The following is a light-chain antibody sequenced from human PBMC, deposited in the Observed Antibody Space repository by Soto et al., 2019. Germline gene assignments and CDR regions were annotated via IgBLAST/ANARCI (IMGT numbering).Light chain of an antibody. CDR1: QGISSS. CDR2: AAS. J-gene: IGKJ3*01. CDR3: QQLNSYPPST. V-gene: IGKV1-9*01. Sequence: IQLTQSPSSLSASVGARVTITCRASQGISSSLAWYQQKPGKAPKLLIYAASTLQSGVPSRFSGSGSGTDFTLTISSLQPEDSATYYCQQLNSYPPSTFGPGTKVHI.